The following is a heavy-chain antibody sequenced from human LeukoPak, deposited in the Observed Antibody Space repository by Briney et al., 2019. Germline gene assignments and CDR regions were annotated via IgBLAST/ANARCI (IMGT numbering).Heavy chain of an antibody. V-gene: IGHV3-15*01. CDR1: GFTFNNAW. CDR3: NIGPKVVPAARNFQH. CDR2: IKSKTDGGTT. J-gene: IGHJ1*01. Sequence: GGSLRLSCAASGFTFNNAWMGWVRQAPGKGLEWVGRIKSKTDGGTTDYGAPVKGRFTISRDDSKNTLYLQMNSLKTEDTAVYYCNIGPKVVPAARNFQHWGQGTLVTVSS. D-gene: IGHD2-2*01.